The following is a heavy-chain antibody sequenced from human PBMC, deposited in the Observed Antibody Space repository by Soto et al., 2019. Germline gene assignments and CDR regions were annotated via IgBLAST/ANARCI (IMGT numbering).Heavy chain of an antibody. CDR3: ARDQHSRYSSSRSAANYEFGIDV. V-gene: IGHV1-2*04. CDR1: GNTITGTG. D-gene: IGHD6-13*01. CDR2: INPNSGGT. Sequence: ASVMLSCKDSGNTITGTGRQWVRHAPGQGIEWMGWINPNSGGTNYAQKFQGWVTMTRDTSISTAYMELSRLRSDDTAVYYCARDQHSRYSSSRSAANYEFGIDVRGHGPTVTVS. J-gene: IGHJ6*02.